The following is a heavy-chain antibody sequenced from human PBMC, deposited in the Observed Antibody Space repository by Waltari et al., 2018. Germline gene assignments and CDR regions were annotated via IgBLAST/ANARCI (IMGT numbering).Heavy chain of an antibody. CDR2: ISSSSSYI. CDR1: GFTFSSYS. CDR3: AREKGGLGGLDV. J-gene: IGHJ6*02. V-gene: IGHV3-21*01. D-gene: IGHD3-16*01. Sequence: EVQLVESGGGLVKPGGSLRLSCAASGFTFSSYSMNWVRQAPGKGLEWVSSISSSSSYIYYPDSVKGRFTISRDNAKNSLYLQMNSLRAEDTAVYYWAREKGGLGGLDVWGQGTTVTVSS.